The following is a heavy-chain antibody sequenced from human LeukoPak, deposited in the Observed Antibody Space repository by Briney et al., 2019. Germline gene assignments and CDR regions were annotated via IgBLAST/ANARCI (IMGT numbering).Heavy chain of an antibody. J-gene: IGHJ1*01. CDR1: GFTVSSNY. CDR3: ARAREGEYFQH. Sequence: GGSLRLSCAASGFTVSSNYMSWVRQAPGKGLEWVSVIYSGGSTYYADSVKGRFTISRDNSKNTLYLQMNSLRAEDTAVYYCARAREGEYFQHWGQGTLVTVSS. CDR2: IYSGGST. V-gene: IGHV3-53*01. D-gene: IGHD6-6*01.